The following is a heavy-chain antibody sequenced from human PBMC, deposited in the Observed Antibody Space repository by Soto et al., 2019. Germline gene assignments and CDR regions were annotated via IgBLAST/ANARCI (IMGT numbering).Heavy chain of an antibody. CDR1: GGSLSSGGYY. CDR2: IYYGGST. D-gene: IGHD3-16*02. J-gene: IGHJ4*02. V-gene: IGHV4-31*03. Sequence: TLSLTCTVSGGSLSSGGYYWSWIRQHPGKGLEWIGYIYYGGSTYYNPSLNSRVTISVDTSKNEFSLKLSSVTAADTAVYYCATGADWGSYRLYYFNYWGQGTLVT. CDR3: ATGADWGSYRLYYFNY.